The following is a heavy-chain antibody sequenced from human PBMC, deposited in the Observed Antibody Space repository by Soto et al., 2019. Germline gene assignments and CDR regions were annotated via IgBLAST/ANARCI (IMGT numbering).Heavy chain of an antibody. D-gene: IGHD4-17*01. V-gene: IGHV3-33*01. J-gene: IGHJ6*02. CDR2: IWYDGSNK. CDR3: ARDLPTVTTLFYYYYGMDV. CDR1: GFTFSSYG. Sequence: QVQLVESGGGVVQPGRSLRLSCAASGFTFSSYGMHWVRQAPGKGLEWVAVIWYDGSNKYYADSVKGRFTISRDNSKNTLYLQMNSLRAEDTAVYYCARDLPTVTTLFYYYYGMDVWGQGTTVTVSS.